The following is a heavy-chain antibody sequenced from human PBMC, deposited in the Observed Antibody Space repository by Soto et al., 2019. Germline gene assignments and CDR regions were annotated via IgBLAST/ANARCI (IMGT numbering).Heavy chain of an antibody. CDR2: INHSGST. CDR1: GGSFSGYY. J-gene: IGHJ6*03. V-gene: IGHV4-34*01. Sequence: SETLSLTCAVYGGSFSGYYWSWIRQPPGKGLEWIGEINHSGSTNYNPSLKSRVTISVDTSKNQFSLKLSSVTAADTAVFYCARVDTAMVTLYYYYMDVWGKGTTVTVSS. CDR3: ARVDTAMVTLYYYYMDV. D-gene: IGHD5-18*01.